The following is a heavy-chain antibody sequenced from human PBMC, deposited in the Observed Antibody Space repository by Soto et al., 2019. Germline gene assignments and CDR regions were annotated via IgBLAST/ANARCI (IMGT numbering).Heavy chain of an antibody. CDR1: GYTFTNYG. CDR2: ISAYNGNT. J-gene: IGHJ5*02. Sequence: QVQLVQSGAEVKKPGASVKVSCKASGYTFTNYGISWVRQAPGQGLEWMGWISAYNGNTKYAQKLQGRVTMTTDTSTSTAYMEMRSLRSDDTAVYYCARGVGSGSYYNQYNWFDPWGQGTLVTVSS. V-gene: IGHV1-18*01. CDR3: ARGVGSGSYYNQYNWFDP. D-gene: IGHD3-10*01.